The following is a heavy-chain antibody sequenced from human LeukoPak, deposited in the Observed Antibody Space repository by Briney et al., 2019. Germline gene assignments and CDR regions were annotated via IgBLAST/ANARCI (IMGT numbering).Heavy chain of an antibody. J-gene: IGHJ6*04. CDR1: GFTFGDYA. CDR2: IRSKAYGGTT. Sequence: GGSLRLSCTASGFTFGDYAMSWVRQAPGKGLEWVGFIRSKAYGGTTEYAASVKGRFTISRDDSKSIAYLQTNSLKTEDTAVYYCTRDHMGYCSSTSCYGFYYYYYGMDVWGKGTTVTVSS. CDR3: TRDHMGYCSSTSCYGFYYYYYGMDV. D-gene: IGHD2-2*01. V-gene: IGHV3-49*04.